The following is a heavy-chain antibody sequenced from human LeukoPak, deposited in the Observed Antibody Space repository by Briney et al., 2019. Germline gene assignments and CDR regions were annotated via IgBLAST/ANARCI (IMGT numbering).Heavy chain of an antibody. CDR2: IYYSGST. Sequence: KPSETLSLTCTVSGGSISSYYWSWIRQPPGKGLEWIGYIYYSGSTNYNPSLKSRVTISVDTSKNQLSLKLSSVTAADTAVYYCARPYYDFWSGYPGYMDVWGKGTTVTVSS. CDR1: GGSISSYY. CDR3: ARPYYDFWSGYPGYMDV. J-gene: IGHJ6*03. V-gene: IGHV4-59*08. D-gene: IGHD3-3*01.